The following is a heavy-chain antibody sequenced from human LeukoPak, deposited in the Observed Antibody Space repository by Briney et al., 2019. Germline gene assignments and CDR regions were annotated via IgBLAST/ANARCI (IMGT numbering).Heavy chain of an antibody. V-gene: IGHV3-48*01. D-gene: IGHD6-13*01. CDR1: GFTFSDYN. CDR2: ISTGSSTI. J-gene: IGHJ4*02. Sequence: GGSLRLSCAASGFTFSDYNMNWVRQAPGKGLEWVSYISTGSSTIYYADSVKGRFTTSRDNAKNSLYLQMNSLRAEDTAVYYCARDHLAAAGAYDYWGQGTLVTVSS. CDR3: ARDHLAAAGAYDY.